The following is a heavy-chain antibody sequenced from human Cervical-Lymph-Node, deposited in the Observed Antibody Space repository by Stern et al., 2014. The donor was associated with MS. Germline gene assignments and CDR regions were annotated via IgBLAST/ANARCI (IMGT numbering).Heavy chain of an antibody. CDR2: VIPLSGAS. D-gene: IGHD1-14*01. V-gene: IGHV1-69*01. Sequence: QVQLVQSGDEMKKPGSSVRVSCKTSGGNFSTFAVSWVRQAPGQGLEWLGGVIPLSGASAYTQNFRGRVTITADSSTSTVCLGVRSLRSEDTAVYFCTVTSAASEIDFWGRGTLVVVSS. CDR1: GGNFSTFA. CDR3: TVTSAASEIDF. J-gene: IGHJ4*02.